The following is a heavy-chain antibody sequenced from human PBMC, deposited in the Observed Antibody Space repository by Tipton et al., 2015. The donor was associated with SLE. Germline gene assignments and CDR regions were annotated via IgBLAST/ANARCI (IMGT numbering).Heavy chain of an antibody. CDR3: VRPMTTATAEGAFDT. V-gene: IGHV5-51*03. D-gene: IGHD4-17*01. Sequence: QLVQSGAEVKKPGESLKISCQGSGYTFTNYWIAWVRQMTGKGLEWMGIIYPGDSDTTYSPSFQGQVTISADKSSSTAYLQWNSLKASGTAMYYCVRPMTTATAEGAFDTWGDRTTVTVS. CDR1: GYTFTNYW. CDR2: IYPGDSDT. J-gene: IGHJ3*02.